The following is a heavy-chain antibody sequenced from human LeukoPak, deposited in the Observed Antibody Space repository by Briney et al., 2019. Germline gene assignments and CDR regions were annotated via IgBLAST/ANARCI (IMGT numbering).Heavy chain of an antibody. Sequence: GGSLRLSCAASGFTFSSYWMSWVRQAPGKGLEWVANIKRDGSEKYYVDSVKGRFTISRDNAKNSLYLQMNSLRAEDTAVYYCARVKGDQYYYYGMDVWGQGTTVTVSS. D-gene: IGHD2-21*01. CDR1: GFTFSSYW. CDR3: ARVKGDQYYYYGMDV. CDR2: IKRDGSEK. J-gene: IGHJ6*02. V-gene: IGHV3-7*01.